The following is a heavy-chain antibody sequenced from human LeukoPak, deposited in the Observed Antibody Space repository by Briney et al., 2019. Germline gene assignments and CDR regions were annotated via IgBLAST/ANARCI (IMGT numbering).Heavy chain of an antibody. V-gene: IGHV3-30*02. J-gene: IGHJ4*02. CDR3: AKDRGRSYFDY. D-gene: IGHD3/OR15-3a*01. CDR2: IRYVGSNK. Sequence: PGGSLRLSCAASGFTFSSYGMHWGRQAPGKGLEWVAFIRYVGSNKYYADSVKGRFTISRDNPKNTLYLQMNSLRAEDTAVYYCAKDRGRSYFDYWGQGTLVTVSS. CDR1: GFTFSSYG.